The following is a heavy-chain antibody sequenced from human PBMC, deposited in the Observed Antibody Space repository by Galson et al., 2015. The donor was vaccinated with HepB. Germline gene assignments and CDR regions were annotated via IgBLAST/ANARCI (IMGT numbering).Heavy chain of an antibody. CDR1: TFIFSTYN. CDR3: ARDRPPAIAAADSFQH. CDR2: ISNNADYT. V-gene: IGHV3-21*01. Sequence: SLRLSCAASTFIFSTYNMNWARQAPGKGLEWVSSISNNADYTYYSDSVKGRFTISRDNAKNSLYLQMDSLRVEDTAVYYCARDRPPAIAAADSFQHWGQGTLVSVSS. D-gene: IGHD6-25*01. J-gene: IGHJ1*01.